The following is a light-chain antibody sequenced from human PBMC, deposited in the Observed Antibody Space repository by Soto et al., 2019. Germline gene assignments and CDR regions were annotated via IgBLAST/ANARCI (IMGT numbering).Light chain of an antibody. J-gene: IGLJ2*01. CDR2: EVS. CDR1: NSDVGGYKF. V-gene: IGLV2-14*01. CDR3: SSYTTSTTLEV. Sequence: QSVLTQPASVSGSPGQSITISCIGTNSDVGGYKFVSWYQQHPGKAPKLMIYEVSNRPSGVSYRFSGSKSGNTASLTISGLQAEDEADYYCSSYTTSTTLEVFGGGTQLTVL.